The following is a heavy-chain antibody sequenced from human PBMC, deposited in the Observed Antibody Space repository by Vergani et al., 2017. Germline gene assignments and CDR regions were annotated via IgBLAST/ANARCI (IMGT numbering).Heavy chain of an antibody. J-gene: IGHJ3*01. V-gene: IGHV3-9*01. Sequence: EVQLVESGGVVVQPGGSLRLSCAASGFTFDDYAMHWVRQAPGKGLEWVSGISWNSGNIGYADSVKGRFTISRDNAKNSLYLQMNSLRTEDTALYYCAKRYGSGRGLSDWGQGTMVTVSS. CDR1: GFTFDDYA. D-gene: IGHD3-10*01. CDR2: ISWNSGNI. CDR3: AKRYGSGRGLSD.